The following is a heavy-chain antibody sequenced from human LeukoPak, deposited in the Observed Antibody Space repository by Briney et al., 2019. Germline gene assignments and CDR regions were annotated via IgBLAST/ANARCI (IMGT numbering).Heavy chain of an antibody. CDR3: ARGTDRSKAGDH. J-gene: IGHJ4*02. V-gene: IGHV4-34*01. CDR1: GGSFNSYY. Sequence: ADTLSLTCAVYGGSFNSYYYSWIRQPPGKGLEWVGEINPHGSFNYNPSLESRVTISVDTSKNQFSLRLTSVTAADTAFYYCARGTDRSKAGDHWGQGTLVTVSS. CDR2: INPHGSF. D-gene: IGHD4-11*01.